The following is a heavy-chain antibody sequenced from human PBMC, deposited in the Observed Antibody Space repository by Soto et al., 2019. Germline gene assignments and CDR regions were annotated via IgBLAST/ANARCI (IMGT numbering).Heavy chain of an antibody. CDR1: NYNFTNYA. J-gene: IGHJ5*02. V-gene: IGHV1-18*01. CDR2: ISTYNGNK. Sequence: APVKVSCKTSNYNFTNYAITWVRQAPGQGLEWVGWISTYNGNKKFAQNLQGRGTMTTDTSTATAYMDLRALKSADTAIYYCAGMISTAADLWGQGAMVTVSS. CDR3: AGMISTAADL. D-gene: IGHD3-16*01.